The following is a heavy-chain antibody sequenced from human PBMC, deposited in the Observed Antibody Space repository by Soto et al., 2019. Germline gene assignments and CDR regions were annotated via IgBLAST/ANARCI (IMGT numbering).Heavy chain of an antibody. CDR2: IYPSDSDT. V-gene: IGHV5-51*01. CDR3: ARSGYSSHGMDV. J-gene: IGHJ6*02. Sequence: PGQSLKISCQGSGYIFTTSWIGWVRQMPGKGLEWMGIIYPSDSDTRHSPSFQGRVSISADKSINTPYLQVSSMRASDTAVYYCARSGYSSHGMDVWGQGTTVTVSS. CDR1: GYIFTTSW. D-gene: IGHD5-12*01.